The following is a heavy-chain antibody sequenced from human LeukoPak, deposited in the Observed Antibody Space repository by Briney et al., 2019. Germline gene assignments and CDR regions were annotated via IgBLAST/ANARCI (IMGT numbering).Heavy chain of an antibody. V-gene: IGHV4-59*12. J-gene: IGHJ3*02. CDR1: GDSINDYY. CDR3: ARDRYSYEDDAFDI. CDR2: IYFTGST. D-gene: IGHD5-18*01. Sequence: KPSETLSLICTVSGDSINDYYWGWIRQPPGEGLEWIGYIYFTGSTRYNPSLESRVTISVDTSKNQFSLKLSSVTAADTAVYYCARDRYSYEDDAFDIWGQGTMVTVSS.